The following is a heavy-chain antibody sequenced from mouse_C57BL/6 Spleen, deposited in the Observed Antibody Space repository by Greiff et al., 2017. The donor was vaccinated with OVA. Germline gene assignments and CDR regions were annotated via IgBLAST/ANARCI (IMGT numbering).Heavy chain of an antibody. CDR1: GYSITSGYY. J-gene: IGHJ3*01. V-gene: IGHV3-6*01. D-gene: IGHD1-1*01. CDR3: ARDPLTTEFAY. Sequence: VQLKESGPGLVKPSQSLSLTCSVTGYSITSGYYWNWIRQFPGNKLEWMGYISYDGSNNYNPSLKNRISITRDTSKNQFFLKLNSVTTEDTATYYCARDPLTTEFAYWGQGTLVTVSA. CDR2: ISYDGSN.